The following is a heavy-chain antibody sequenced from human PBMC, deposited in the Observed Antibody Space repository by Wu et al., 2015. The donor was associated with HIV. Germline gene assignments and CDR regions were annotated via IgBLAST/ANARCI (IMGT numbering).Heavy chain of an antibody. Sequence: QVQLVQSGAELRKSGASVKVSCKASGYTFTSYGISWVRQAPGQGLEWMGWISAYNGNTNYAQKLQGRVTMTTDTSTSTAYMELRSLRSDDTAVYYCARVPDYDSSGYYYSFDYWGQGTLVTVSS. V-gene: IGHV1-18*01. CDR1: GYTFTSYG. CDR3: ARVPDYDSSGYYYSFDY. CDR2: ISAYNGNT. J-gene: IGHJ4*02. D-gene: IGHD3-22*01.